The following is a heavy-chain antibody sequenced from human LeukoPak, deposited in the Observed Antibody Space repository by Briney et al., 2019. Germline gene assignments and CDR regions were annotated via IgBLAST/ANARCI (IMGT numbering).Heavy chain of an antibody. CDR2: IYYSGST. CDR3: ARVKGTTRPVMDV. CDR1: GGSISSYY. D-gene: IGHD2-15*01. V-gene: IGHV4-59*01. Sequence: SETLSLTCTVSGGSISSYYWSWIRQPPGKGLEWIGYIYYSGSTNYNPSLKSRVTISVDTSKNQFSLKLSSVTAADTAVYYCARVKGTTRPVMDVWGQGTTVTVSS. J-gene: IGHJ6*02.